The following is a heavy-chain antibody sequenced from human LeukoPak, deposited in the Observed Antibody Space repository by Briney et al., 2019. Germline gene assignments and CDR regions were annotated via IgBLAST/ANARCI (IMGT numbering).Heavy chain of an antibody. CDR2: IASDGSST. CDR1: GFTFISYW. J-gene: IGHJ4*02. D-gene: IGHD4-23*01. Sequence: GGSLRLSCAASGFTFISYWMNWVRQAPGKGLVWVSRIASDGSSTTYADSVKGRFSISRDNAKNTLYLQMNSLRVEDTAVYYCARGRPHGNDYWGQGTLVTVSS. CDR3: ARGRPHGNDY. V-gene: IGHV3-74*01.